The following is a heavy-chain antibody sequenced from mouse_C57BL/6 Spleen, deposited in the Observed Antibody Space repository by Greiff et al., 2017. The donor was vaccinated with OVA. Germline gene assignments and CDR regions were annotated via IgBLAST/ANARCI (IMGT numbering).Heavy chain of an antibody. J-gene: IGHJ2*01. Sequence: VQLQQPGAELVRPGSSVKLSCKASGYTFTSYWMDWVKQRPGQGLEWIGNIYPSDSETHYNQKFKDKATLTVDKSSSTAYMQLSSLTSEDSAVYYCASHGTPGYFDYWGQGTTLTVSS. CDR3: ASHGTPGYFDY. V-gene: IGHV1-61*01. CDR2: IYPSDSET. CDR1: GYTFTSYW. D-gene: IGHD3-3*01.